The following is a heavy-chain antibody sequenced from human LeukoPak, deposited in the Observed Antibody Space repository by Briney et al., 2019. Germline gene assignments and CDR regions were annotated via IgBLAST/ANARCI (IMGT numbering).Heavy chain of an antibody. V-gene: IGHV3-74*01. CDR3: ARATYY. CDR1: GFTFSSCS. J-gene: IGHJ4*02. Sequence: GGSLRLSCAASGFTFSSCSMNWVRQAPGKGLEWVSRINSDGSSTSYADSVKGRFTISRDNAKNTLYLQMNSLRAEDTAVYYCARATYYWGQGTLVTVSS. CDR2: INSDGSST.